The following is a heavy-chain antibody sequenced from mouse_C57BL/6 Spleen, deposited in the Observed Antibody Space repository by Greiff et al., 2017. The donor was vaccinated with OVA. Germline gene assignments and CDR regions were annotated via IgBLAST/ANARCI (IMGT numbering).Heavy chain of an antibody. Sequence: QVQLQQPGTELVKPGASVTLSCKASGYTFTSYWMHWVKQRPGQGLEWIGNNNPSNGGTNYNEKFKSKATLTVDKSSSTAYMQLSSLTSEDSAVYYCARDGYYGGWFAYWGQGTLVTVSA. CDR3: ARDGYYGGWFAY. J-gene: IGHJ3*01. D-gene: IGHD2-3*01. CDR2: NNPSNGGT. V-gene: IGHV1-53*01. CDR1: GYTFTSYW.